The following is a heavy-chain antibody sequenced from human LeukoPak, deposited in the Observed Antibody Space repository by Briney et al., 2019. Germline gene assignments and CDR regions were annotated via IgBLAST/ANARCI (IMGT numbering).Heavy chain of an antibody. CDR2: IIPIFRTT. CDR1: GGTFSSYA. D-gene: IGHD2-2*01. V-gene: IGHV1-69*13. CDR3: AREEYQLLFFYYGMDV. Sequence: ASVKVSCKASGGTFSSYAISWVRQAPGQGLEWMGGIIPIFRTTNYAQKFQGRLTITADESTSTAYMELSSLRSEDTAVYYCAREEYQLLFFYYGMDVWGQGTTVTVSS. J-gene: IGHJ6*02.